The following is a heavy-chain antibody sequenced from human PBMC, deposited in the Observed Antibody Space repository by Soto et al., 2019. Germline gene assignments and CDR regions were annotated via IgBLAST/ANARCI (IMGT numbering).Heavy chain of an antibody. J-gene: IGHJ4*02. V-gene: IGHV1-46*01. CDR2: INPSGGST. CDR1: GYTFTSYY. D-gene: IGHD6-13*01. Sequence: QVQLVQSGAEVKKPGASVKVSCKASGYTFTSYYMHWVRQAPGQGLEWMGIINPSGGSTSYAQKFQGKVXXTXDXXQGTVYMELSSLRSEDTAVYYCARVYSRSWPPGGYWGQGTLVTVSS. CDR3: ARVYSRSWPPGGY.